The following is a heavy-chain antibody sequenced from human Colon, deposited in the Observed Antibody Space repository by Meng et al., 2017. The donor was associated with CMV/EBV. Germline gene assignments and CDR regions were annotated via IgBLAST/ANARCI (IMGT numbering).Heavy chain of an antibody. Sequence: GGSLKISCAASGFTFSDNYMSWVRQAPGKGLEWVSVIYSGGSTFYADSVKGRFTISRDNSKNTVYLQMNHLRVEDTAVYYCARDGWLNYAYGMDVWGQGTTVTVSS. CDR1: GFTFSDNY. CDR2: IYSGGST. D-gene: IGHD6-19*01. J-gene: IGHJ6*02. V-gene: IGHV3-66*02. CDR3: ARDGWLNYAYGMDV.